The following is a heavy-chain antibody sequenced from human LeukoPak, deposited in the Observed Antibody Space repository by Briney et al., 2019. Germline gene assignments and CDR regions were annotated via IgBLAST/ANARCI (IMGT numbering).Heavy chain of an antibody. Sequence: PGGSLRLSFPASGFTFSSYWMHWVRQVPGKGLVWVSRMNSDGTITTYAGSVKGRFTISRDNAKNTLYLQMNSMRAEDLGVYYCVRAMMGIGDYWGQGTLVTVSS. J-gene: IGHJ4*02. V-gene: IGHV3-74*01. D-gene: IGHD7-27*01. CDR3: VRAMMGIGDY. CDR2: MNSDGTIT. CDR1: GFTFSSYW.